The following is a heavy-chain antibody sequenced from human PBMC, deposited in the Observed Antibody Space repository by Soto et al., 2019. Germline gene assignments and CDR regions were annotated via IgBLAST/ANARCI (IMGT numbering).Heavy chain of an antibody. V-gene: IGHV3-53*01. D-gene: IGHD5-12*01. Sequence: PVGSLRLSCAASGFSVSSNSMSWVRQAPGKGLEWVSVIHSDVTTYYADSVKGRFIISRDNSKDTLYLQMNRLRAEDTAVYYCARELSGSWYNWFDPCGQGTLVTVSS. CDR3: ARELSGSWYNWFDP. J-gene: IGHJ5*02. CDR2: IHSDVTT. CDR1: GFSVSSNS.